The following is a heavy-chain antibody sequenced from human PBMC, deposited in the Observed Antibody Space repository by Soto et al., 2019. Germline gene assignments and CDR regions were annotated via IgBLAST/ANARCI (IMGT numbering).Heavy chain of an antibody. D-gene: IGHD1-26*01. Sequence: QVQLVQSGAEVKKPGSSVKVSCKASGGTFSSYIISWVRQAPGQGLEWMGRIIPILGIANYAQKFQGRVTITADKSTSTAYMELSSLRSEDTAVYYCARFPQTAIVGAAYFDYWGQGTLVTASS. J-gene: IGHJ4*02. CDR2: IIPILGIA. CDR3: ARFPQTAIVGAAYFDY. V-gene: IGHV1-69*02. CDR1: GGTFSSYI.